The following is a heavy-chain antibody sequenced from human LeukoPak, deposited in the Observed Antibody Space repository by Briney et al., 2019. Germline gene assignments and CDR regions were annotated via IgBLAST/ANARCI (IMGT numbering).Heavy chain of an antibody. CDR3: ARASGSSWLFDY. CDR1: GYTFIGYY. CDR2: SNAGNGNT. D-gene: IGHD6-13*01. V-gene: IGHV1-3*02. J-gene: IGHJ4*02. Sequence: ASVKVSCKASGYTFIGYYMHWVRQAPGQGLEWMGWSNAGNGNTKYSQEFQGRVTITRDTSASTAYMELSSLRSEDMAVYYCARASGSSWLFDYWGQGTLVTVSS.